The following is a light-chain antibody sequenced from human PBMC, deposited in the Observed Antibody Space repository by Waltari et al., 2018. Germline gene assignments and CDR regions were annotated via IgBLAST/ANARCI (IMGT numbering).Light chain of an antibody. Sequence: EIVMTHSPATLSVSPGERATLSCRASQNVYTHLAWYQQKPGQAPRLLIYGASTRATDIPARFSGSGSGTEFTLTISSLESEDFAIFYCQQYMNWPRTFGQGTKVEIK. V-gene: IGKV3-15*01. CDR2: GAS. J-gene: IGKJ1*01. CDR1: QNVYTH. CDR3: QQYMNWPRT.